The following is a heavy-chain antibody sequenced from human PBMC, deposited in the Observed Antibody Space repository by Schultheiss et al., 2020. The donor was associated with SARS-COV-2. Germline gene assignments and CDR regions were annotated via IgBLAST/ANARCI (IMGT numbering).Heavy chain of an antibody. CDR3: AVGAVEEWWFDP. Sequence: SQTLSLTCTVSGGSISSGSYYWSWIRQPAGKGLEWIGYIYYSGSTNYSPSLKSRVTMSVDTSKNQFSLKLSSVTAADTAVYYCAVGAVEEWWFDPWGQGTLVTVSS. V-gene: IGHV4-61*10. D-gene: IGHD3-3*01. CDR2: IYYSGST. CDR1: GGSISSGSYY. J-gene: IGHJ5*02.